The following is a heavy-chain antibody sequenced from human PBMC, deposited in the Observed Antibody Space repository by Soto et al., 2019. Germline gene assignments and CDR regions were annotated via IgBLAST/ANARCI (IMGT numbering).Heavy chain of an antibody. V-gene: IGHV1-69*08. D-gene: IGHD3-10*01. CDR1: GGTFSSYT. Sequence: QVQLVQSGAEVKKPGSSVKVSCKASGGTFSSYTISWVRQAPGQGLEWMGRIIPILGIANYAQKFQGRVTITADKSTSTAYMELSSLRSEHTAVYYCARDSRTDYYGSGSYYPYFDYWGQGTLVTVSS. CDR2: IIPILGIA. CDR3: ARDSRTDYYGSGSYYPYFDY. J-gene: IGHJ4*02.